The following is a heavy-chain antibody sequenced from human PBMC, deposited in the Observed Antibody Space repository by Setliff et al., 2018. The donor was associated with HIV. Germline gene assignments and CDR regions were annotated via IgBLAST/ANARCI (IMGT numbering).Heavy chain of an antibody. J-gene: IGHJ2*01. Sequence: PSETLSLTCTVSGGSISSSSHYWGWIRQPPGKGLEWVGSIYYSGSTYYNPSLKSRVTISLDTSKNQLSLKLSSVTAADTAVYYCASYYRVSGWYQEASWFFDLWGRGTLVTVS. D-gene: IGHD6-19*01. V-gene: IGHV4-39*01. CDR2: IYYSGST. CDR3: ASYYRVSGWYQEASWFFDL. CDR1: GGSISSSSHY.